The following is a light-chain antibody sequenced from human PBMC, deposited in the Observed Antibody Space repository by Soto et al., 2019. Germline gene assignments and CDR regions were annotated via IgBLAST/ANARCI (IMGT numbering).Light chain of an antibody. CDR1: QSIYSS. J-gene: IGKJ2*01. Sequence: DIQMTQSPSSLSASVGDRVTISCRASQSIYSSLNWYHQKPGKAPKLLIYAASNLQSGVPSRFSGSGSGTDFTLSISSLHAEDFATYYCQHSYSAPYTFGQGTKLEI. V-gene: IGKV1-39*01. CDR3: QHSYSAPYT. CDR2: AAS.